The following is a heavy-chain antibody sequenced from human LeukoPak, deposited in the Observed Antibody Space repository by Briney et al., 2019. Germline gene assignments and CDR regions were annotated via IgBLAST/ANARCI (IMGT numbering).Heavy chain of an antibody. CDR2: IFYSGTT. V-gene: IGHV4-31*03. Sequence: SETLSLTCTVSGGSISSGGYYWSWIRQNPGKGLEFVGYIFYSGTTYYNPSLKSRVTVSLDTSLNQFSLKLTSVTAADTAVYYCARYGAPFDSWGQGTLVTVSS. CDR1: GGSISSGGYY. CDR3: ARYGAPFDS. D-gene: IGHD4-17*01. J-gene: IGHJ4*02.